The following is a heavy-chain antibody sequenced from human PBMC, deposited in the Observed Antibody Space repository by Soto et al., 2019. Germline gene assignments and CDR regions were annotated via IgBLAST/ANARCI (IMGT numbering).Heavy chain of an antibody. V-gene: IGHV3-74*03. CDR3: VRDIR. J-gene: IGHJ4*02. CDR1: GFTFSSQW. Sequence: GGSLRLSCAASGFTFSSQWMYWVRQSPGKGPVWVSYINSDGSRTAYADSVKGRFTISRDNAKNTLYLQMNSLRVEDTAVYYCVRDIRWGRGTLVTVSS. CDR2: INSDGSRT.